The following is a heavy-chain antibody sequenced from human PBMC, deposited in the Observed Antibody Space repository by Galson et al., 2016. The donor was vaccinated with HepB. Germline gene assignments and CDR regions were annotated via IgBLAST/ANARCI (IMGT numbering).Heavy chain of an antibody. CDR2: ISDAGSSK. V-gene: IGHV3-30*04. D-gene: IGHD1-1*01. J-gene: IGHJ6*02. Sequence: SLRLSCAASGFTFRYFSIHWVRQAPGKGLEWVTIISDAGSSKYYADSVTGRFTISRDNSKNTVNLQMNNLRTEDTAVYYCGRGGTGRLAYYYYGMDVWGPGTTVTVSS. CDR3: GRGGTGRLAYYYYGMDV. CDR1: GFTFRYFS.